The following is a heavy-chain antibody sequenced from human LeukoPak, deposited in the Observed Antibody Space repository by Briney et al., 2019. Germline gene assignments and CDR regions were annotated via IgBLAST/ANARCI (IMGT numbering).Heavy chain of an antibody. CDR3: AKDLDGGYDYYYGMDV. CDR2: ISYDGSNK. D-gene: IGHD2-15*01. CDR1: GFTFSSYG. Sequence: GRSLRLSCAASGFTFSSYGMHWVRQAPGKGLERVAVISYDGSNKYYADSVKGRFTISRDNSKNTLYLQMNSLRAEDTAAYYCAKDLDGGYDYYYGMDVWGQGTTVTVSS. J-gene: IGHJ6*02. V-gene: IGHV3-30*18.